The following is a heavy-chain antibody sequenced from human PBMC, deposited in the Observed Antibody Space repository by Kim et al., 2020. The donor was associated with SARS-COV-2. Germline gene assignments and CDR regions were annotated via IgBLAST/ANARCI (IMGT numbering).Heavy chain of an antibody. J-gene: IGHJ4*02. Sequence: SETLSLTCTVSGGSISSYYWSWIRQPPGKGLEWIGYIYYSGSTNYNPSLKSRVTISVDTSKYQFSLKLSSVTAADTTVYYCARAGEYDFWSGYYFDYWGQGTLVTVSS. CDR3: ARAGEYDFWSGYYFDY. D-gene: IGHD3-3*01. CDR1: GGSISSYY. V-gene: IGHV4-59*01. CDR2: IYYSGST.